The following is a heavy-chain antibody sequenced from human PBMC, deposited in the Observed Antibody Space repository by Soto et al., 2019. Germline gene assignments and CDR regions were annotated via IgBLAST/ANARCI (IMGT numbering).Heavy chain of an antibody. CDR3: ATSKAYCGGDCYASQGSPPFDN. J-gene: IGHJ4*02. CDR1: NGAINSDY. CDR2: LHYVGST. V-gene: IGHV4-59*01. Sequence: QVQLQESGPGLVKPSETLSLTCTVSNGAINSDYWGWIRQPPGKGLEWIGYLHYVGSTHYNPSLKSRVTISTDTSNQFPLRLTPVTAADTALYYCATSKAYCGGDCYASQGSPPFDNWGQGTLVTVSS. D-gene: IGHD2-21*02.